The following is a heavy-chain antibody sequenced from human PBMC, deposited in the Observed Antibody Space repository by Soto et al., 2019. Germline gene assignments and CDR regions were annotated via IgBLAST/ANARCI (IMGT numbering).Heavy chain of an antibody. J-gene: IGHJ4*02. D-gene: IGHD3-3*01. V-gene: IGHV4-31*03. CDR3: ARAYPDFWSGYYTFDY. CDR1: GGSISSGGYY. CDR2: IYYSGST. Sequence: PSETLSLTCTVSGGSISSGGYYWSWIRQHPGKGLEWIGYIYYSGSTYYNPSLKSRVTISVDTSKNQFSLKLSSVTAADTAVYNCARAYPDFWSGYYTFDYWGQGTLVTVSS.